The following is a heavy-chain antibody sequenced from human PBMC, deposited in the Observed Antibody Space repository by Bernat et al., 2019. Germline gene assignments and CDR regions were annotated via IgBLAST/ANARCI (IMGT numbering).Heavy chain of an antibody. V-gene: IGHV3-30-3*01. D-gene: IGHD6-19*01. CDR2: ISYDGSNK. CDR1: GFTFSSYA. J-gene: IGHJ4*02. CDR3: ARAYSSGWYYFDY. Sequence: QVQLVESGGGVVQPGRSLRLSCAASGFTFSSYAMHWVRQAPGKGLEWVAVISYDGSNKYYADSVKGRFTISRDNSKNTLYLQMNSLRAEETAVYYCARAYSSGWYYFDYWGQGTLVTVSS.